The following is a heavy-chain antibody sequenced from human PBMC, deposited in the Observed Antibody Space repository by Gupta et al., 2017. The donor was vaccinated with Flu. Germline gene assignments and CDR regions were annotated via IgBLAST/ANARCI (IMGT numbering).Heavy chain of an antibody. CDR1: GGTFSSYA. V-gene: IGHV1-69*01. J-gene: IGHJ3*02. CDR2: IIPIVGKA. D-gene: IGHD3-10*01. Sequence: QVQLVQSGAEVKKPGSSVKVSCKASGGTFSSYAISWVRQAPGQGLEWMGGIIPIVGKANYAQKLKGRGTMTPDESTSTADMERSRLRSEETAVYYCARGTRYYYGAGSYKNGAFDIGGQGTMVTVSS. CDR3: ARGTRYYYGAGSYKNGAFDI.